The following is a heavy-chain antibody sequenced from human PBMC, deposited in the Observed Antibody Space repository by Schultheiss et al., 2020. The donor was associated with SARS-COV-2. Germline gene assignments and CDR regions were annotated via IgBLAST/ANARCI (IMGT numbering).Heavy chain of an antibody. CDR1: RESSSGYY. CDR2: INHSGST. V-gene: IGHV4-34*01. J-gene: IGHJ6*03. CDR3: ARGAPVSDDFWSGYYTDYYYYMDV. D-gene: IGHD3-3*01. Sequence: SETLSLTCAVYRESSSGYYWSWIRQPPGKGLEWIGEINHSGSTNYNPSLKSRVTISVDTSKNQFSLKLSSVTAADTAVYYCARGAPVSDDFWSGYYTDYYYYMDVWGKGTTVTVSS.